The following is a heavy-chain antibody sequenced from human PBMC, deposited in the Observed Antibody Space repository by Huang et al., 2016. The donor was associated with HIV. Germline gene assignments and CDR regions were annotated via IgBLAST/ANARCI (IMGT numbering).Heavy chain of an antibody. CDR1: GYTFTNYG. V-gene: IGHV1-18*01. CDR3: ARDGRMVIDPFDI. CDR2: SSAENGNT. Sequence: QVQLMQSGVEVKKPGASVKVSCRASGYTFTNYGVSWVRQAPGQGLEWMGWSSAENGNTYYEQKFQGRVIMTTDTSTSTAYMELKSLTSDDTAVYYCARDGRMVIDPFDIWGQGTRVTVSS. D-gene: IGHD2-8*01. J-gene: IGHJ3*02.